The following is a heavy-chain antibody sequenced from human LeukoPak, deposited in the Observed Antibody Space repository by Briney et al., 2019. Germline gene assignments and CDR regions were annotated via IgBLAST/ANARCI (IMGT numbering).Heavy chain of an antibody. CDR3: ARDDGDYAHYYYYGMDV. CDR2: IYYSGST. V-gene: IGHV4-39*07. Sequence: SETLSLTCTVSGGSISSSSYYWGWIRQPPGKGLEWIGSIYYSGSTYYNPSLKSRVTISVDTSKNQFSLKLSSVTAADTAVYYCARDDGDYAHYYYYGMDVWGQGTTVTVSS. J-gene: IGHJ6*02. D-gene: IGHD4-17*01. CDR1: GGSISSSSYY.